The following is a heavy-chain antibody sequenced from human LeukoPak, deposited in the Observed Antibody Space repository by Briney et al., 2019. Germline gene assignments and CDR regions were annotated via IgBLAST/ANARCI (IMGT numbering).Heavy chain of an antibody. CDR3: ARFGDRDHYYYYYYGMDV. CDR2: IDPSDSYT. CDR1: GYSFTSYW. J-gene: IGHJ6*02. Sequence: GESLKISCKGSGYSFTSYWISWVRQMPGKGLEWMGRIDPSDSYTNYSPSFQGHVTISADKSISTAYLQWSSLKASDTAMYYCARFGDRDHYYYYYYGMDVWGQGTTVTVSS. V-gene: IGHV5-10-1*01. D-gene: IGHD3-10*01.